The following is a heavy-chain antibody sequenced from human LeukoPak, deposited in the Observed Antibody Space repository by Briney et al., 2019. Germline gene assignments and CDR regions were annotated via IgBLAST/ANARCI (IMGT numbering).Heavy chain of an antibody. J-gene: IGHJ4*02. Sequence: GGSLRLSCAASGFTFSSYAMSWVRQAPGKGLGWASAISGSGGSTYYADSVKGRFTISRDNSKNTLYLQMNSLRAEDTAVYYCAKTPVRRFPLYFDYWGQGTLVTVSS. CDR2: ISGSGGST. CDR1: GFTFSSYA. V-gene: IGHV3-23*01. CDR3: AKTPVRRFPLYFDY. D-gene: IGHD3-3*01.